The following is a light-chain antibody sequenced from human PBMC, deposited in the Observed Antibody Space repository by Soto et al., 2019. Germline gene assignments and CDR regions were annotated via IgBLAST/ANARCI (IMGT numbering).Light chain of an antibody. V-gene: IGKV2-30*02. CDR3: IQGTHWPWA. CDR2: EVS. CDR1: QSLIHSDGNTY. J-gene: IGKJ1*01. Sequence: DVVMTQSPLSLPVTLGQPASISCRSSQSLIHSDGNTYLSWFQQRPGQSPRRLIYEVSDRDSGVPDSFIGSGSGTDFTLKISRVEAEDVGVYYCIQGTHWPWAFGQGTEVEIK.